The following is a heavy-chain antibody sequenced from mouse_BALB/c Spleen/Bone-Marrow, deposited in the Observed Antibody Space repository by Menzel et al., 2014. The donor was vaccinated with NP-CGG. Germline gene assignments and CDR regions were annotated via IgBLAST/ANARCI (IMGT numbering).Heavy chain of an antibody. CDR2: INPTNGGT. V-gene: IGHV1S81*02. CDR3: TRSNYGYWYFDV. D-gene: IGHD1-1*01. J-gene: IGHJ1*01. Sequence: VQLQQSGAELVKPGASVKLSCKASGYTFTRYYMYWVKQRPGQGLEWIGEINPTNGGTNFNEKFKSKATLTVDKSSSTAYMQLNSLTSEDSAVYYCTRSNYGYWYFDVWGAGTTVTVSS. CDR1: GYTFTRYY.